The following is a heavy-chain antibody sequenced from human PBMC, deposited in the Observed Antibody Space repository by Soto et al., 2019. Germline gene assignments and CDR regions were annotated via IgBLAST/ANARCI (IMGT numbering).Heavy chain of an antibody. CDR1: GFTLTSHG. V-gene: IGHV1-18*01. CDR2: ISAYNGNT. Sequence: ASVKVSCKAFGFTLTSHGINCVRQAPGQGLEWMGWISAYNGNTNYAQKLQGRVTMTTDTSTSTAYMELRSLRSDDTAVYYCARGTGDAAFDIWGQGTMVTVSS. J-gene: IGHJ3*02. CDR3: ARGTGDAAFDI. D-gene: IGHD4-17*01.